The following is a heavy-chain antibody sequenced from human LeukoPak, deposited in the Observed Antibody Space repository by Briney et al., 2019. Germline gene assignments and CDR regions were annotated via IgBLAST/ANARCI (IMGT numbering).Heavy chain of an antibody. D-gene: IGHD7-27*01. V-gene: IGHV1-46*01. CDR2: INPSGGST. Sequence: GASVKVSCKASGYTFTSYYMHWVRQAPGQGLEWMGIINPSGGSTSYAQKFQGRVTMTRDTSTSTVYMELSSLRSEDTAVYYCARGAGEGHYYYYGMDVWGQGTTVTVSS. CDR3: ARGAGEGHYYYYGMDV. CDR1: GYTFTSYY. J-gene: IGHJ6*02.